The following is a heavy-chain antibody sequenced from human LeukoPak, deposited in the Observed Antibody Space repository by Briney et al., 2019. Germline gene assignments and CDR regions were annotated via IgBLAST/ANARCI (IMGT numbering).Heavy chain of an antibody. D-gene: IGHD1-1*01. J-gene: IGHJ4*02. Sequence: PGGSLRLSCAASGFTLNSYAMRWFRQAPGKGLEWVSTIGSSGVDTYYADAVKGRFTISKDIAKNTQQMNSLRGEDTAVYYCVKHSGSVYGSSDSWGQGTLVTVSS. V-gene: IGHV3-23*01. CDR2: IGSSGVDT. CDR3: VKHSGSVYGSSDS. CDR1: GFTLNSYA.